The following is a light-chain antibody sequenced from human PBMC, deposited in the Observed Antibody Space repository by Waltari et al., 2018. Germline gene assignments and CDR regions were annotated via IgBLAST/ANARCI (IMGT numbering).Light chain of an antibody. J-gene: IGKJ3*01. V-gene: IGKV3-11*01. CDR1: QSVSSY. CDR2: DAS. CDR3: QQRSKFT. Sequence: EIVLTQSPATLSYSPGDRATLSCRASQSVSSYLAWYQQKPGQAPRLLIYDASNRATGIPARFSGSGSGTDFTLTISSLEPEDFAVYYCQQRSKFTFGPGTKVDIK.